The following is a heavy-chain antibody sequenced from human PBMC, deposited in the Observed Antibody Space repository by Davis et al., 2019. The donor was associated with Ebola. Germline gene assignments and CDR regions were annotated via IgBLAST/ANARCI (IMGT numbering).Heavy chain of an antibody. CDR3: ARYFSMVQGEVWYFDL. CDR2: INSDGSST. CDR1: GFTFSSYW. V-gene: IGHV3-74*01. D-gene: IGHD3-10*01. Sequence: PGGSLRLSCAASGFTFSSYWMHWVRQAPGKGLVWVSRINSDGSSTSYADSVKGRFTISRDNAKNSLYLQMNSLRAEDTAVYYCARYFSMVQGEVWYFDLWGRGTLVTVSS. J-gene: IGHJ2*01.